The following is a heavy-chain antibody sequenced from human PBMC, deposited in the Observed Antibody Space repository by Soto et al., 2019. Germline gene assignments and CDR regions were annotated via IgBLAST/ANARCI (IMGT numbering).Heavy chain of an antibody. D-gene: IGHD3-22*01. Sequence: SVTLFLTVTVAGGSISSGGDYWSWIRQHPERGLEWIGYIYYSGSTYYNPSLKSRVTISVDTSKNQFSLKLSSVTAADTAVYYCARETNTYDSSGDYNWFDPWGQGTLVTVSS. CDR3: ARETNTYDSSGDYNWFDP. CDR1: GGSISSGGDY. V-gene: IGHV4-31*03. CDR2: IYYSGST. J-gene: IGHJ5*02.